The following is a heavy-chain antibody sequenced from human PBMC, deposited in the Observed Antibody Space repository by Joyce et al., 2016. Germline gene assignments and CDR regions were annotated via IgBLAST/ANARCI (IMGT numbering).Heavy chain of an antibody. CDR2: ISYSGKT. CDR3: ARLYSGNSVDY. V-gene: IGHV4-39*01. CDR1: GGSMSSISFY. J-gene: IGHJ4*02. Sequence: QPHLQESGPGLVKPSETLSLTCTVSGGSMSSISFYGGWIRRPRGKGLEWIGSISYSGKTYYNPSLKSRVTTSIDTSKNQFSLDLTSVTAADTAVYYCARLYSGNSVDYWGQGTLVTVSS. D-gene: IGHD4-23*01.